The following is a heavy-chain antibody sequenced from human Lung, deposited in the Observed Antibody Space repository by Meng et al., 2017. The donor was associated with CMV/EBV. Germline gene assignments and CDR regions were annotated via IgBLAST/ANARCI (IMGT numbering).Heavy chain of an antibody. V-gene: IGHV3-43D*03. CDR1: GFTFDDYA. CDR2: ISWDGGST. Sequence: GKSXKISCAASGFTFDDYAMHWVRQAPGKGLEWVSLISWDGGSTYYADSVKGRFTISRDNSKNSLYLQMNSLRAEDTALYYCAKEYIAAAGTDYYYGMDVWXQGTXVTVSS. CDR3: AKEYIAAAGTDYYYGMDV. D-gene: IGHD6-13*01. J-gene: IGHJ6*02.